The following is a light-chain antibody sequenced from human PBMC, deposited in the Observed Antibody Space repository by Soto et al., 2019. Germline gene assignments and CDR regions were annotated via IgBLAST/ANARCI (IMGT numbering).Light chain of an antibody. V-gene: IGLV2-11*01. CDR3: SLYTSENAYV. CDR1: STDVGGYSL. CDR2: DVS. J-gene: IGLJ1*01. Sequence: QSVLTQPRSVSGSPGQSVTISCTGTSTDVGGYSLVSWYQLHPGKAPKLMIYDVSKRPSGVPDRFSGSKSGNTASLTISGLQAADEADYYCSLYTSENAYVFGTGTKLTVL.